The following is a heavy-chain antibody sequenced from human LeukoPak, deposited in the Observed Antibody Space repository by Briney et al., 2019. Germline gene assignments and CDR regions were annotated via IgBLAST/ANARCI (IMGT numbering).Heavy chain of an antibody. Sequence: GGSLRLSCAASGFTVSSNYMSWVRQAPGKGLEWVSVIYSGGSTCYADSVKGRFTISRDNSKNTLYLQMNSLRAEDTAVYYCARDPNFDWSLTSGMDVWGQGTTVTVSS. D-gene: IGHD3-9*01. J-gene: IGHJ6*02. V-gene: IGHV3-53*01. CDR1: GFTVSSNY. CDR3: ARDPNFDWSLTSGMDV. CDR2: IYSGGST.